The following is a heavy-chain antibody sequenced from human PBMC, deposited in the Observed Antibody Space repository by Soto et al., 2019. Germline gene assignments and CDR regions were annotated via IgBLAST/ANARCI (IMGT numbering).Heavy chain of an antibody. D-gene: IGHD3-22*01. Sequence: SGPTLVNPTQTLTLTCTFSGFSLSTSGVCVSWIRQPPGKALEWLALINWDDDKYYSTSLKTRLTISKDTSKNQVVLTMTNLDPVDTATYFCAHRGSSGHFYYWGQGTLVTVSS. CDR1: GFSLSTSGVC. CDR3: AHRGSSGHFYY. CDR2: INWDDDK. V-gene: IGHV2-70*12. J-gene: IGHJ4*02.